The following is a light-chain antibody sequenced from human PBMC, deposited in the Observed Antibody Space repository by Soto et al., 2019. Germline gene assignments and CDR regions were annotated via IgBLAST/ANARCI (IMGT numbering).Light chain of an antibody. CDR1: SSNIGSNP. CDR3: AAWDDSLNGVL. CDR2: NNN. V-gene: IGLV1-44*01. Sequence: QSVLTQPPSASGTPGQRVTISCSGSSSNIGSNPVHWYQQVPGTAPKLLIHNNNQRPSGVPARFSGSTSGTSASLAISGLQSEDEAAYYCAAWDDSLNGVLFGGGTKLTVL. J-gene: IGLJ2*01.